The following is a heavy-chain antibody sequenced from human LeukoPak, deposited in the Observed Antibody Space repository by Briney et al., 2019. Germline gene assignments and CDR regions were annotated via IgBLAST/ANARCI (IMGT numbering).Heavy chain of an antibody. V-gene: IGHV3-23*01. CDR1: GFTFSSYA. D-gene: IGHD1-26*01. CDR3: AKGAVGATYRFLSFDY. Sequence: PGGSLRLSCAASGFTFSSYAMSWFRQAPEKGLEWVSAISGSGGSTYYADSVKGRFTISRDNSKNTLYLQMNSLRAEDTAVYYCAKGAVGATYRFLSFDYWGQGTLATVSS. CDR2: ISGSGGST. J-gene: IGHJ4*02.